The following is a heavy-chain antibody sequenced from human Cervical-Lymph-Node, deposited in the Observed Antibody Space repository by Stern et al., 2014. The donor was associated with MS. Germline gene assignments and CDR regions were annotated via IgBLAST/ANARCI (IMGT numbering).Heavy chain of an antibody. D-gene: IGHD4-23*01. CDR2: IISSGVIT. Sequence: VQLGQSGGDLVQPGGSLRLSCAASEFTFSDYSMTWVRQAPQKGLEWVSTIISSGVITYYADSVKGRFTISRDNSKSTLTLHMNSLRAEDTAIYFCAKVAYSGNALDYWGQGTLVTVSS. CDR3: AKVAYSGNALDY. CDR1: EFTFSDYS. J-gene: IGHJ4*02. V-gene: IGHV3-23*04.